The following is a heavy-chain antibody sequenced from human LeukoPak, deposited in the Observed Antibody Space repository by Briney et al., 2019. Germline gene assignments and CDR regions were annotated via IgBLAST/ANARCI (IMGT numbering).Heavy chain of an antibody. V-gene: IGHV3-7*04. CDR1: GFTFSNYW. J-gene: IGHJ4*02. Sequence: GGSLRLSCAASGFTFSNYWMAWVRQAPGRGLEWVAKIKQDGSEEEYVDSAKGRFTVSRDNAKSSLYLQMNSLRPEDTALYYCVRDATRGGDFDFWGQGTLVTVSS. D-gene: IGHD5-24*01. CDR3: VRDATRGGDFDF. CDR2: IKQDGSEE.